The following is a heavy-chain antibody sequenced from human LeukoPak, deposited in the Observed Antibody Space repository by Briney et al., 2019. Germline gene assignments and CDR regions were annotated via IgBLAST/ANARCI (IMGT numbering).Heavy chain of an antibody. CDR2: IKEDGSER. Sequence: GSLRLSCEGSAFIFSGHWMNWVRQTPGKGLEWVASIKEDGSERQYVDSVKGRFSISRDNTKGSLFLQLNSLRAEDTAVYYCANYGSGSYRFDPWGQGTLVTVSS. CDR1: AFIFSGHW. CDR3: ANYGSGSYRFDP. D-gene: IGHD3-10*01. J-gene: IGHJ5*02. V-gene: IGHV3-7*03.